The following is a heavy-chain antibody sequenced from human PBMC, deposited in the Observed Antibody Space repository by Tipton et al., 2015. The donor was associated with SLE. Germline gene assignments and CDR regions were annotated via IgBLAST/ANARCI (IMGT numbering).Heavy chain of an antibody. D-gene: IGHD2-15*01. CDR1: GYTFTSYD. V-gene: IGHV1-8*01. J-gene: IGHJ4*02. CDR3: ASRWDCSGGSCQGSFGY. CDR2: MNPNSGDA. Sequence: QSGPEVKKPGASVKVSCKASGYTFTSYDINWVRQATGQGLEWMGWMNPNSGDAGYALKFQGRVTMTRNISKSTAYMELSSLRSEDTAVYYCASRWDCSGGSCQGSFGYWGQGTLVTVSS.